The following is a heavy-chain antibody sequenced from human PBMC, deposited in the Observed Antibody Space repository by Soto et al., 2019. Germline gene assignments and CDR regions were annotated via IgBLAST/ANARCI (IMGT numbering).Heavy chain of an antibody. J-gene: IGHJ6*02. D-gene: IGHD6-6*01. Sequence: ESLKISCQASGYSFTNYWIGWVRQMPGKGLEWMGIINPGDSDARYSPSFQGQVTVSADKSTSTAYLQWSSLQASDTATYYCVRGGFCNYPTCLRPPYYYYAMDVWGQGTTVTVSS. V-gene: IGHV5-51*01. CDR1: GYSFTNYW. CDR3: VRGGFCNYPTCLRPPYYYYAMDV. CDR2: INPGDSDA.